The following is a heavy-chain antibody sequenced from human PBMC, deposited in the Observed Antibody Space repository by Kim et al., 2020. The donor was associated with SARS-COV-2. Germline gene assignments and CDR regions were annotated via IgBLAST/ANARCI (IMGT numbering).Heavy chain of an antibody. V-gene: IGHV1-46*01. CDR1: GYTFTSYY. D-gene: IGHD3-9*01. J-gene: IGHJ6*01. CDR3: ARDRPPYYDTLTGLWDYYGMDV. CDR2: INPIGGTT. Sequence: ASVKVSCKASGYTFTSYYMNWVRQAPGQGLQWMGIINPIGGTTPYALEFQGRVTMTRDTSTSTVYMEVSSLGSEDTAVYFCARDRPPYYDTLTGLWDYYGMDVWGQGATVTVSS.